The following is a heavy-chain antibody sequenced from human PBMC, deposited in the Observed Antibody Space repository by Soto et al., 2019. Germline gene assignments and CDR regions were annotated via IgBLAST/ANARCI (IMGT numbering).Heavy chain of an antibody. J-gene: IGHJ6*02. Sequence: NLGLTCAVYGGSMSTVGHSWSWIRQSPGEGLEWIGCIYATGKTYYNPSLKSRVTISVDTSKSQFSLNVTSVTAADTAVDYCARNPPRPPPRTHXWGQGTSVT. D-gene: IGHD6-25*01. CDR3: ARNPPRPPPRTHX. CDR1: GGSMSTVGHS. CDR2: IYATGKT. V-gene: IGHV4-30-2*06.